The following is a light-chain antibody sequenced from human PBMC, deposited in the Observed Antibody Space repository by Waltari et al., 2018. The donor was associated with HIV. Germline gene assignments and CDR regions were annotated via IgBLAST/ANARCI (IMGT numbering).Light chain of an antibody. CDR2: GNS. V-gene: IGLV1-40*01. Sequence: QSVLTQPPSVSEAPGQRVTISCTGSTPNIGAGYDLHWYQQIPGTAPKLLIYGNSHRPSGVPDRFSGSKSGTSASLAITGLQAEDEADYYCQSYDSSLSVWVFGGGTKLTVL. CDR3: QSYDSSLSVWV. CDR1: TPNIGAGYD. J-gene: IGLJ3*02.